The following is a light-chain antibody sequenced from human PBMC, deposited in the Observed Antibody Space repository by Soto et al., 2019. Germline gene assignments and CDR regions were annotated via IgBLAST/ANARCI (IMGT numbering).Light chain of an antibody. Sequence: QSVLTQPASVSGSPGQSITISCTGTSSDVGGYNYVSWYQQHPGKAPKLMIYDVSNRPSGVSNRFSGSKSGNTASLTISGLQAEDEADYYCSSYTSSSHYVFGTGT. CDR3: SSYTSSSHYV. CDR2: DVS. J-gene: IGLJ1*01. V-gene: IGLV2-14*01. CDR1: SSDVGGYNY.